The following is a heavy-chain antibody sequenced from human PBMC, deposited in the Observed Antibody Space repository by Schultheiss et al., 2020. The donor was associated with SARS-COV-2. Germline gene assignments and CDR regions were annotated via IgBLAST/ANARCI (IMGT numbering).Heavy chain of an antibody. CDR2: INHSGST. D-gene: IGHD3-22*01. CDR1: GGSFSGYY. Sequence: SQTLSLTCAVYGGSFSGYYWGWIRQPPGKGLEWIGEINHSGSTNYNPSLKSRVTISVDTSKNQFSLKLSSVTAADTAVYYCARDYYDSGYAFDIWGQGTMVTVSS. V-gene: IGHV4-34*01. CDR3: ARDYYDSGYAFDI. J-gene: IGHJ3*02.